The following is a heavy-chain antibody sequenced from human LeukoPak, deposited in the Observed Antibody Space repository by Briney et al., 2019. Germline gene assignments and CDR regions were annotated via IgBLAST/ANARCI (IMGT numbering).Heavy chain of an antibody. D-gene: IGHD3-22*01. CDR2: IYHSVAT. CDR1: GGSISNYY. Sequence: SETLSLTCSVSGGSISNYYWSWLRQHPREVLEWIGYIYHSVATYYNPSLKSRITISVDTSKNQFSLILSAVTAADTAVYYCASYYDRRGYHEAFQNWGQGTLVTVSS. CDR3: ASYYDRRGYHEAFQN. J-gene: IGHJ1*01. V-gene: IGHV4-59*06.